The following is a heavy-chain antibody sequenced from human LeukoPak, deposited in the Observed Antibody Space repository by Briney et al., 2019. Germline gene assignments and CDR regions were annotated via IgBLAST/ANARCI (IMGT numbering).Heavy chain of an antibody. CDR3: ARGPSIAARRGGYYYYGMDV. J-gene: IGHJ6*02. Sequence: PGGSLRLSCAGSGFTFSSYGMHWVRQAPGKGLEWVAVIWYDGSNKYYADSVKGRFTISRDNSKNTLYLQMNSLRAEDTAVYYCARGPSIAARRGGYYYYGMDVWGQGTTVTVSS. CDR2: IWYDGSNK. V-gene: IGHV3-33*01. D-gene: IGHD6-6*01. CDR1: GFTFSSYG.